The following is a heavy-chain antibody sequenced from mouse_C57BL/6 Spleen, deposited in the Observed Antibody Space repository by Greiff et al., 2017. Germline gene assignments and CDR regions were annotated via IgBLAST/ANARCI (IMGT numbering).Heavy chain of an antibody. CDR1: GYTFTSYW. V-gene: IGHV1-50*01. J-gene: IGHJ2*01. CDR3: ARTYYGTRDD. D-gene: IGHD1-1*01. Sequence: QVQLQQPGAELVKPGASVKLSCKASGYTFTSYWMQWVKQRPGQGLEWIGEIDPSDSYTNYNQKFKGKATLTVDTSSSTAYMQLSSLTSEDSAVYYCARTYYGTRDDWGQGTTLTVSS. CDR2: IDPSDSYT.